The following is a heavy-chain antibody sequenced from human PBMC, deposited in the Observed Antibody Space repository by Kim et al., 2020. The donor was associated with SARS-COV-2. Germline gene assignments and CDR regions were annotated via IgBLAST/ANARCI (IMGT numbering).Heavy chain of an antibody. CDR2: FIPVFSTT. V-gene: IGHV1-69*13. CDR1: GGPYSSHA. Sequence: SVKVSCKASGGPYSSHAISWVRQAPGQGLEWVGDFIPVFSTTNFAHKFQGRVTLSADESRNIAFMELSSLTSDDTAVYYYAREMGYTFGHGCYFASWGQ. J-gene: IGHJ4*02. CDR3: AREMGYTFGHGCYFAS. D-gene: IGHD5-12*01.